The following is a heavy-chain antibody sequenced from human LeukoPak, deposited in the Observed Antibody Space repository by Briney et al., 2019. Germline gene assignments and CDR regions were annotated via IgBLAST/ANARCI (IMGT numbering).Heavy chain of an antibody. CDR1: GFTFSSYS. J-gene: IGHJ4*02. V-gene: IGHV3-21*01. CDR2: ISSSSSYI. CDR3: ARDWVGARCFDY. D-gene: IGHD1-26*01. Sequence: GGSLRLSCAASGFTFSSYSMNWVRQAPGKGLEWVSSISSSSSYIYYADSVKGRFTISRDNAKNSLYLQMNSLRAEDTAVYYCARDWVGARCFDYWGQGTLVTVSS.